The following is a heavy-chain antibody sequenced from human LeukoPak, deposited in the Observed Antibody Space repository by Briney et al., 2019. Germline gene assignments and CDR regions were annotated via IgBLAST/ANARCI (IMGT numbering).Heavy chain of an antibody. CDR2: IYYSGNT. J-gene: IGHJ5*02. Sequence: SETLSLTCTVSGGSISNYYWSWIRQPPGKGLEWIGYIYYSGNTYYNPSLKSRVTISVDTSKNQFSLNLSSVTAADTAVYYCAREMTTVTVNWSDPWGQGTLVTVSS. CDR3: AREMTTVTVNWSDP. V-gene: IGHV4-59*08. D-gene: IGHD4-11*01. CDR1: GGSISNYY.